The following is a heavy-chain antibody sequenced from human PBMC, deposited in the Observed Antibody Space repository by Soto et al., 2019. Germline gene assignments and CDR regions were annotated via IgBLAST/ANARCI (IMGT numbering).Heavy chain of an antibody. CDR2: ISHDGGNR. CDR3: AKDRRDGYFDN. V-gene: IGHV3-30*18. CDR1: GFTFSSYG. J-gene: IGHJ4*02. Sequence: QVQLVESGGGVVQPGRSLRLSCAASGFTFSSYGMYWVRQAPGKGLECVAYISHDGGNRYSADSVKGRFTIFRDNSKNTLYLQMNSLGSEDVAVYYCAKDRRDGYFDNWGQGTLVTVSS.